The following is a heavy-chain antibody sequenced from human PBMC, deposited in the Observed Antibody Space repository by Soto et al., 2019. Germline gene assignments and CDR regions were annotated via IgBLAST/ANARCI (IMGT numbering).Heavy chain of an antibody. J-gene: IGHJ6*02. V-gene: IGHV4-39*01. CDR2: ILYSGDT. CDR1: SGSISSNSYL. D-gene: IGHD3-22*01. Sequence: SETLSLSCSVSSGSISSNSYLWGWIRQPPGKGLEWIGAILYSGDTYYSESLKSRVTMSVDTAKNQFSLKLNSVTAADTAVYYCARQGRNTKIVILRHYATDFWGQGTAVTVSS. CDR3: ARQGRNTKIVILRHYATDF.